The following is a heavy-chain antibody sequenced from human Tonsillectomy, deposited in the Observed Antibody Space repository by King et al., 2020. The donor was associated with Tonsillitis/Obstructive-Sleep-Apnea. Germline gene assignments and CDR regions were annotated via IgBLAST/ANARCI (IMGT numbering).Heavy chain of an antibody. CDR3: ARDGASGYSYGYSDYYYYLDV. V-gene: IGHV4-59*01. CDR1: GGSISSYY. Sequence: QLQESGPGLVKPSETLSLTCTVSGGSISSYYWSWSRQPPGKGLEWIGYIIYSGSTNYNPSLKSRVTISVDTSKNQFSLKLSSVTAADTAVYDCARDGASGYSYGYSDYYYYLDVWGKGTTVTVSS. CDR2: IIYSGST. J-gene: IGHJ6*03. D-gene: IGHD5-18*01.